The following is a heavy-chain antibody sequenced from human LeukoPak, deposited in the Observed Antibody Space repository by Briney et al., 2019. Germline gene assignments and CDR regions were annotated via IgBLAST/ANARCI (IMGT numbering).Heavy chain of an antibody. Sequence: GGSLRLSCAASGFTFSSYAMHWVRQAPGKGLEWVAVISYDGSNKYYADSVKGRFTISRDNSKNTPYLQMNSLRAEDTAVYYCARDPSPRYFNWFAPLGSYYYGMDVWGQGTTVTVSS. V-gene: IGHV3-30-3*01. CDR2: ISYDGSNK. J-gene: IGHJ6*02. CDR3: ARDPSPRYFNWFAPLGSYYYGMDV. D-gene: IGHD3-9*01. CDR1: GFTFSSYA.